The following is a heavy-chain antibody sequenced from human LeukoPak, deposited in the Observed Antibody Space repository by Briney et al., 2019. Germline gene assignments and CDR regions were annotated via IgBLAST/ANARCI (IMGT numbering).Heavy chain of an antibody. CDR3: ASRTAAAGTDWFDP. V-gene: IGHV4-39*01. CDR2: IYYSGST. J-gene: IGHJ5*02. Sequence: SETLSLTCTVSGGSISSSSYYWGWIRQPPGKGLEWIGSIYYSGSTYYNPSLKSRVTISVDTSKNQFSLKLSSVTAADTAVYYCASRTAAAGTDWFDPWGQGTLVTVPS. CDR1: GGSISSSSYY. D-gene: IGHD6-13*01.